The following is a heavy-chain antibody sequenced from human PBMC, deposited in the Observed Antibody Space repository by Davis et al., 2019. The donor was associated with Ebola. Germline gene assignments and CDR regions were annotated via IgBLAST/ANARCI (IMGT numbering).Heavy chain of an antibody. CDR2: IRYDGSNK. CDR3: AKDGIAAPPWGYYYMDV. V-gene: IGHV3-30*02. Sequence: PGGSLRLSCAASGFTFSSYGMHWVRQAPGKGLEWVAFIRYDGSNKYYADSVKGRFTISRDNSKNTLYLQMNSLRAEDTAVYYCAKDGIAAPPWGYYYMDVWGKGTTVTVSS. J-gene: IGHJ6*03. D-gene: IGHD6-6*01. CDR1: GFTFSSYG.